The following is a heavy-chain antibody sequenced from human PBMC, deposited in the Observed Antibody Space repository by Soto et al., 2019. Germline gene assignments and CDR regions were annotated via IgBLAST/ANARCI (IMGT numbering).Heavy chain of an antibody. CDR1: GYSFTSYY. D-gene: IGHD3-3*01. J-gene: IGHJ6*02. CDR2: INPNSTSA. CDR3: ARDRDFWTGYEYYNYAMDV. V-gene: IGHV1-46*01. Sequence: QVQLVQSGSEVKKPGASVKVSCKASGYSFTSYYLHWVRQAPGQGLEWMGIINPNSTSASYAQKFQGRVTMTRDTSTSTVYMELSTLRSEDTAVYYCARDRDFWTGYEYYNYAMDVWGQGTTVTVSS.